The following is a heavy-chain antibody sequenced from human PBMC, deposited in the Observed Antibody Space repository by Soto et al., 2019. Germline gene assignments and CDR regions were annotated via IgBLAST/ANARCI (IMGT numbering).Heavy chain of an antibody. CDR1: GFTFSSYG. J-gene: IGHJ6*02. CDR2: ISYDGNNK. Sequence: QVQLVESGGGVVQPGKSLRLSCAASGFTFSSYGMHWVRQAPGKGLEWVALISYDGNNKFYADSVKGRFTISRDNSKNTLFLQMNSLRAADTALYYCAKDIEEVVYNYGMDVWGQGTTVTVSS. CDR3: AKDIEEVVYNYGMDV. D-gene: IGHD1-20*01. V-gene: IGHV3-30*18.